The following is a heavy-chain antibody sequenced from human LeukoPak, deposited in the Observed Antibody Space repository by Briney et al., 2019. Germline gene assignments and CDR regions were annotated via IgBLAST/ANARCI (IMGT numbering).Heavy chain of an antibody. Sequence: GGSLRLSCAASGFTFSNYEMNWVRQAPGKGLEWISHISNIGDIIYYADSVKGRFTISRDNAKNSLYLQMNSLRAEDTAVYYCARVEAAAFDYWGQGTLVTVSS. J-gene: IGHJ4*02. CDR2: ISNIGDII. D-gene: IGHD6-13*01. CDR1: GFTFSNYE. V-gene: IGHV3-48*03. CDR3: ARVEAAAFDY.